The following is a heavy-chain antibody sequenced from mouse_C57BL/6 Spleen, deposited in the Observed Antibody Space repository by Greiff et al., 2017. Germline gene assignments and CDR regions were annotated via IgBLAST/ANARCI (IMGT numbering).Heavy chain of an antibody. D-gene: IGHD1-1*01. Sequence: QVQLKQPGAELVKPGASVKMSCKASGYTFTSYWITWVKQRPGQGLEWIGDIYPGSGSTNYNEKFKSKATLTVDTSSSTAYMQLSSLTSEDSAVYDCASRAYYYGSRAFDYWGQGTTLTVSS. J-gene: IGHJ2*01. CDR3: ASRAYYYGSRAFDY. V-gene: IGHV1-55*01. CDR1: GYTFTSYW. CDR2: IYPGSGST.